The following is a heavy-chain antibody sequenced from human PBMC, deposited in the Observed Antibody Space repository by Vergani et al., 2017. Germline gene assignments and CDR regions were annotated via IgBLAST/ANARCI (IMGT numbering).Heavy chain of an antibody. CDR3: AKDHYDFWSGYPNLSPFDL. CDR2: ISWNSGSI. V-gene: IGHV3-9*01. CDR1: GFTFDDYA. D-gene: IGHD3-3*01. J-gene: IGHJ2*01. Sequence: EVQLVESGGGLAQPGRSLRLSCAASGFTFDDYAMHWFRQAPGKGLEWVSGISWNSGSIGYADSVKGRFTISRDNAKNSLYLQMNSLRAEDTALYYCAKDHYDFWSGYPNLSPFDLWGRGTLVTVSS.